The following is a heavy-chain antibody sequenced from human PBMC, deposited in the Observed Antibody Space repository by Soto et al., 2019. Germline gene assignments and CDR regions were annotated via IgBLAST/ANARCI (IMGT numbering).Heavy chain of an antibody. CDR2: INAGNGNT. D-gene: IGHD5-18*01. J-gene: IGHJ4*02. CDR3: ARGLNGYLHYFDY. CDR1: GYTLTSYS. V-gene: IGHV1-3*01. Sequence: ASVKVSCQGSGYTLTSYSMHLVGPAPGQRLGWMGRINAGNGNTKYSQKFQGRVTITRDTSASTAYMELSSLRSEDTAVYYCARGLNGYLHYFDYWGQGTPVTVSS.